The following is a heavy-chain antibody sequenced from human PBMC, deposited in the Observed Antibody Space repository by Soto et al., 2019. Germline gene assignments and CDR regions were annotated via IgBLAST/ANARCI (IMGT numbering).Heavy chain of an antibody. D-gene: IGHD6-6*01. CDR3: AKDLTRQLAYWLDP. V-gene: IGHV1-2*02. CDR2: INAHSGGT. J-gene: IGHJ5*02. Sequence: GASVKVSCQASGFSFTGYYIHWLRQAPGQGLEWMGWINAHSGGTEYAQKFQGRVTSTRDTSIATAYLTLTSLTSDDTALYYCAKDLTRQLAYWLDPWGQGTQVTVSS. CDR1: GFSFTGYY.